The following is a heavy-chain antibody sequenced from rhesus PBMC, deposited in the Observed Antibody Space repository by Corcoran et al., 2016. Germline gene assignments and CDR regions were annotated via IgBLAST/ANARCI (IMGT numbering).Heavy chain of an antibody. J-gene: IGHJ2*01. CDR1: GGSISSNY. CDR2: IYGSGGST. CDR3: ARAPTPYWYFDI. Sequence: QVQLQESGPGLVKPSETLSLTCAVSGGSISSNYWSWFRLAPGKGLEWIGRIYGSGGSTDSHPSLKSRFTISTDTSKNQFSLKLSSETAADTAVYYCARAPTPYWYFDIWGPGTPITISS. V-gene: IGHV4-160*01.